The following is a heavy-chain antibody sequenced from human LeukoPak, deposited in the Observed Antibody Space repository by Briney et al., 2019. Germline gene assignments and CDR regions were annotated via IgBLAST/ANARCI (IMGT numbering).Heavy chain of an antibody. Sequence: PGGSLRLSCAASGFTFSSYEMSWVRQAPGKGLAWVSYISPRGDTVYYADSVKGRFTISRDNAKNSLTLQMNSLRAEDTAVYYCARSMGGINYWGQGTLVTVSS. CDR3: ARSMGGINY. V-gene: IGHV3-48*03. CDR1: GFTFSSYE. CDR2: ISPRGDTV. D-gene: IGHD3-16*02. J-gene: IGHJ4*02.